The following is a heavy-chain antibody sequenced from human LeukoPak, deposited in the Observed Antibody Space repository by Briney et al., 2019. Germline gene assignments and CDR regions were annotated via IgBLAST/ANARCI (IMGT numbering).Heavy chain of an antibody. CDR3: ARLSSTSYYYGMDV. CDR1: GFPFTSYA. CDR2: ISGSGGST. D-gene: IGHD2-2*01. V-gene: IGHV3-23*01. J-gene: IGHJ6*02. Sequence: GGSLRLSCAASGFPFTSYAMSWVRQAPGKGLEWVSAISGSGGSTYYADSVKGRFTLSSDNSKNTLLLQMNSLRAEDSAVYYCARLSSTSYYYGMDVWGQGTTVTVSS.